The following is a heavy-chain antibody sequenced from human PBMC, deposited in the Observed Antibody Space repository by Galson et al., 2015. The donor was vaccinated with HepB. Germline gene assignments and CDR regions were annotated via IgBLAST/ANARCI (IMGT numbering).Heavy chain of an antibody. V-gene: IGHV1-24*01. J-gene: IGHJ4*02. CDR3: ATALYYDFWSGYFKG. CDR1: GYTLTELS. Sequence: SVKVSCKVSGYTLTELSMHWVRQAPGKGLEWMGGFDPEDGETIYAQKFQGRVTMTEDTSTDTAYMELSSLRSEDTAVYYCATALYYDFWSGYFKGWGQGTLVTVSS. CDR2: FDPEDGET. D-gene: IGHD3-3*01.